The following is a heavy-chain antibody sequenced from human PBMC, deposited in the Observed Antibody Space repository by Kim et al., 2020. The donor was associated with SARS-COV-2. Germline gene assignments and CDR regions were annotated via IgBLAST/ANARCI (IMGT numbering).Heavy chain of an antibody. CDR2: IYSGGST. D-gene: IGHD4-17*01. CDR3: ARGSRATVTPFDY. V-gene: IGHV3-53*01. J-gene: IGHJ4*02. CDR1: GFTVSSNY. Sequence: GGSLRLSCAATGFTVSSNYMSWVRQAPGKGLEWVSVIYSGGSTYYADSVKGRFTISRDNSKNTLYLQMNSLRAEDTAVYYCARGSRATVTPFDYWGQGTLVTVSS.